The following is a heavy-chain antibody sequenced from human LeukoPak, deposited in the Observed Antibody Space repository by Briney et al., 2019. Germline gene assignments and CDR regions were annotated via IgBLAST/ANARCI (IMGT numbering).Heavy chain of an antibody. D-gene: IGHD3-10*01. V-gene: IGHV4-59*12. CDR2: IYYSGST. CDR3: ARDSGTTGEVKFDP. J-gene: IGHJ5*02. Sequence: SETLSLTCTVSGGSISSYYWSWIRQPPGKGLEWIGYIYYSGSTDYNPSLKSRVTMSVDTSKNKFSLKLSSVTAADTAVYYCARDSGTTGEVKFDPWGQGTLVTVSS. CDR1: GGSISSYY.